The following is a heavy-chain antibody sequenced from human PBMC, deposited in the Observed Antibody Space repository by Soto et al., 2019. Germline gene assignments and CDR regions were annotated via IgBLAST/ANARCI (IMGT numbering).Heavy chain of an antibody. Sequence: QVQLQQWGAGLLKPSETLSLTCAVYGGSFSGYYWSWIXXXXXXXLEWIGEINHXXXTNYNPSLKSRVTISVDTSKNQFSLKLSSVTAADTAVYYCARGYGSSGYYFTHRSQNKRAEYFQHWGQGTLVTVSS. CDR3: ARGYGSSGYYFTHRSQNKRAEYFQH. V-gene: IGHV4-34*01. CDR2: INHXXXT. CDR1: GGSFSGYY. J-gene: IGHJ1*01. D-gene: IGHD3-22*01.